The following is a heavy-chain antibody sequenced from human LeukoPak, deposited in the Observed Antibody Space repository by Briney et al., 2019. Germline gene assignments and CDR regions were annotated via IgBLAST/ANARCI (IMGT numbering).Heavy chain of an antibody. Sequence: PGGSLRLSCATSGFSFSSHAMTWVRQAPGKGLEWLSAISISGDDTYYADSVKGRFTISRDNSKNTLYLQMNGLSADDTAMYYCANEIRPNDYWGQGTLVTVSS. V-gene: IGHV3-23*01. CDR3: ANEIRPNDY. J-gene: IGHJ4*02. CDR1: GFSFSSHA. CDR2: ISISGDDT. D-gene: IGHD4-17*01.